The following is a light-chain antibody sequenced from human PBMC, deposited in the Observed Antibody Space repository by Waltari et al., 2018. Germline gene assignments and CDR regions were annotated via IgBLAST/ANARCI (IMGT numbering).Light chain of an antibody. J-gene: IGKJ1*01. CDR1: QSVSSN. Sequence: EIVMTQSPATLSVSPGERATLSCRASQSVSSNVAWYQQKPGQSPRLLIYGASTRATGIPARFSGSGSGTEVTLTISSMQSEDFAVYYCQQCNNWPPWTFGQGTKVEIK. CDR2: GAS. CDR3: QQCNNWPPWT. V-gene: IGKV3-15*01.